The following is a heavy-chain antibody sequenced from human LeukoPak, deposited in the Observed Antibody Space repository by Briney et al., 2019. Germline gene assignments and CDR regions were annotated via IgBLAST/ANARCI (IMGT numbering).Heavy chain of an antibody. J-gene: IGHJ5*02. V-gene: IGHV4-4*02. Sequence: SETLSLTCAVSGGSISNSNWWSWVRQPPGKGLEWIGEIYHSGSTNYNPSLKSRVTISVDKSKNQFSLKLSSVTAADTAVYYCARQIGTMGEDSWFDPWGQGTLVTVSS. D-gene: IGHD1-7*01. CDR1: GGSISNSNW. CDR2: IYHSGST. CDR3: ARQIGTMGEDSWFDP.